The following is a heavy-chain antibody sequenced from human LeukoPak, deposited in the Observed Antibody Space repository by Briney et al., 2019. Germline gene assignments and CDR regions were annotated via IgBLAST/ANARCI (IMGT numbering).Heavy chain of an antibody. V-gene: IGHV3-11*01. CDR2: ISSSGSTI. Sequence: GGSLRLSCAASGFTFSDYYMSWIRQAPGKGLEWVSYISSSGSTIYYADSVKGRFTISRDNAKNSLYLQMNSLRAEDTAVYYCARDGQSYDIFFSGMDVWGQGTTVTVSS. J-gene: IGHJ6*02. D-gene: IGHD3-9*01. CDR1: GFTFSDYY. CDR3: ARDGQSYDIFFSGMDV.